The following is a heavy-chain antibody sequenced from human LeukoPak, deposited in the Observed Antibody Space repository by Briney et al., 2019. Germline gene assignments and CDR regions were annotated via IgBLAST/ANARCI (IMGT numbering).Heavy chain of an antibody. CDR1: GFTFSSYS. J-gene: IGHJ4*02. CDR2: ISSSSSTI. Sequence: GFLRLSCAASGFTFSSYSMNWVRQAPGKGLEWVSYISSSSSTIYYADSVKGRFTISRDNAKNSLYLQMNSLRAEDTAVYYCAREGIVGATRGDFDYWGQGTLVTVSS. V-gene: IGHV3-48*04. CDR3: AREGIVGATRGDFDY. D-gene: IGHD1-26*01.